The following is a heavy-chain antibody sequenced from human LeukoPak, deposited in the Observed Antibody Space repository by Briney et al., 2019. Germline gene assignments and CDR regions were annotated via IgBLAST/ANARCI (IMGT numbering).Heavy chain of an antibody. CDR1: GFTFRNYV. CDR3: ARDLYKDSGSGWSLDY. CDR2: ISYDGDNK. Sequence: GGSLRLSCAASGFTFRNYVIHWVRQAPGKGLEWVAVISYDGDNKYYADSVKGRFTISRDNSKNTLYLQVNSLRAEDTAVYYCARDLYKDSGSGWSLDYWGQGTLVTVSS. J-gene: IGHJ4*02. D-gene: IGHD6-19*01. V-gene: IGHV3-30*03.